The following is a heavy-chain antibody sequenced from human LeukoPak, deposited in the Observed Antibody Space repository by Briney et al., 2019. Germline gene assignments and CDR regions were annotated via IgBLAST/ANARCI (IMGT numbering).Heavy chain of an antibody. CDR2: ISSTGGTT. CDR3: ARRSGYYDGYFDY. Sequence: GGSLRLSCAASGITFSSYGMSWVRQAPGKGLEWVSSISSTGGTTYYADSVKGRFTISRDNSKNTLYLQMNSLRVEDTAVYYCARRSGYYDGYFDYWGQGTLVTVSS. V-gene: IGHV3-23*01. D-gene: IGHD3-22*01. CDR1: GITFSSYG. J-gene: IGHJ4*02.